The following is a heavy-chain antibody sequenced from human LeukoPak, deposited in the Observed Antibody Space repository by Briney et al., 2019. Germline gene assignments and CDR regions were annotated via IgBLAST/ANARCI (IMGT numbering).Heavy chain of an antibody. CDR1: GFIFSDYY. CDR2: ISSSSSYT. V-gene: IGHV3-11*05. CDR3: ARAVSVSSYYFDC. J-gene: IGHJ4*02. D-gene: IGHD5/OR15-5a*01. Sequence: GGSLRLSCAASGFIFSDYYMSWIRQAPGKGLEWISYISSSSSYTNYVDSVKGRFTISRDNAKNSLYLQMDSLRAEDTAVYYCARAVSVSSYYFDCWGQGTLVTVSS.